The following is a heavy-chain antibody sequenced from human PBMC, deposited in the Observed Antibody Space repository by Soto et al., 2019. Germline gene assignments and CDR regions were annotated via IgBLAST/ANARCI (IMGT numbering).Heavy chain of an antibody. Sequence: GGSLRLSWAASGFTFSSYAMSWVRQDPGKGLEWVSAISGSGGSTYYADSGKGRFTISRDNSKNTAYLQMNSLKTEDTAVYYCTRQHRDVPVASAIDYWGQGTLVTVSS. D-gene: IGHD6-19*01. CDR1: GFTFSSYA. CDR2: ISGSGGST. V-gene: IGHV3-23*01. CDR3: TRQHRDVPVASAIDY. J-gene: IGHJ4*02.